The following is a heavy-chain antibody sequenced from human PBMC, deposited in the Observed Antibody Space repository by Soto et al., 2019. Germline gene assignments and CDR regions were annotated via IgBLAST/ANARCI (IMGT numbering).Heavy chain of an antibody. CDR3: ARLTSSSVTDY. D-gene: IGHD6-6*01. CDR2: IFHSGST. J-gene: IGHJ4*02. Sequence: TLSLTCTVSGGPINSGGHYWTWIRQHPGKGLEWMGYIFHSGSTYYNPSLKSRLTISVDTSKNQFSLKLSSVTAADTAVYYCARLTSSSVTDYWGQGILVTVSS. V-gene: IGHV4-31*03. CDR1: GGPINSGGHY.